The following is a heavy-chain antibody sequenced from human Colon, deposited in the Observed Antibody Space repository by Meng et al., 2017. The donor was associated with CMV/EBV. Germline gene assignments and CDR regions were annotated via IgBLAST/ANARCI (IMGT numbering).Heavy chain of an antibody. CDR1: GGSISTSNYY. J-gene: IGHJ6*02. D-gene: IGHD3/OR15-3a*01. V-gene: IGHV4-39*07. Sequence: SETLSLTCTVSGGSISTSNYYWGWIRQPPGKGLEWIGEINHRGNTNYNLSLKSRTSISIDTSKNQFSLKLRSVTAADTAVYYCARGGLVYDYGEEYYYFYGIDVWAQGTTVTVSS. CDR3: ARGGLVYDYGEEYYYFYGIDV. CDR2: INHRGNT.